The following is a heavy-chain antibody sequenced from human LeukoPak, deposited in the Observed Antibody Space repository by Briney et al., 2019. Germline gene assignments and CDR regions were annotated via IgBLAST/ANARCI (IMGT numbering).Heavy chain of an antibody. Sequence: ASVKVSCKASGYTFTSYAMNWVRQAPGQGLEWMGWINTNTGNPTYAQGFTGRFVFSLDTSVSTAYLQISSLKAEDTAVYYCARESGSYQYYYYGMDVWGQGNPGHRLL. CDR2: INTNTGNP. V-gene: IGHV7-4-1*02. CDR1: GYTFTSYA. D-gene: IGHD1-26*01. CDR3: ARESGSYQYYYYGMDV. J-gene: IGHJ6*02.